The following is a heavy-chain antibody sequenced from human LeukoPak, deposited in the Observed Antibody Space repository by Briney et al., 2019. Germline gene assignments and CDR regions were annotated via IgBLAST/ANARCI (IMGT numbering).Heavy chain of an antibody. J-gene: IGHJ4*02. CDR1: GFTFSSYG. Sequence: GRSLRLSCAASGFTFSSYGMHWVRQAPGKGLXXXAVISYDGSNKYYADSVKGRFTISRGNSKNTLYLQMNSLRAEDTAVYYCAREDSSGWPYFDYWGQGTLVTVSS. D-gene: IGHD6-19*01. CDR2: ISYDGSNK. CDR3: AREDSSGWPYFDY. V-gene: IGHV3-30*03.